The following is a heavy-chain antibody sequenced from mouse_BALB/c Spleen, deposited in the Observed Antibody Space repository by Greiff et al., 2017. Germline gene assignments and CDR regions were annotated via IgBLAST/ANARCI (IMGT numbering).Heavy chain of an antibody. CDR3: ARLTTVSYAMDY. CDR2: INPSTGYT. V-gene: IGHV1-7*01. D-gene: IGHD1-1*01. J-gene: IGHJ4*01. Sequence: QVQLQQSGAELAKPGASVKMSCKASGYTFTSYWMHWVKQRPGQGLEWIGYINPSTGYTEYNQKFKDKATLTADKSSSTAYMQLSSLTSEDSAVYYCARLTTVSYAMDYWGQGTSVTVSS. CDR1: GYTFTSYW.